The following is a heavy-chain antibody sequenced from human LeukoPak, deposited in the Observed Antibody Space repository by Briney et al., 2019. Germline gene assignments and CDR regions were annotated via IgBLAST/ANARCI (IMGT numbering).Heavy chain of an antibody. V-gene: IGHV1-46*01. CDR2: INPSGGST. CDR3: ARGNLDWYFDL. CDR1: GYTFTSYD. J-gene: IGHJ2*01. Sequence: ASVKVSCKASGYTFTSYDINWVRQAPGQGLEWMGIINPSGGSTSYAQKFQGRVTMTRDTSTSTVYMELSSLRSEDTAVYYCARGNLDWYFDLWGRGTLVTVSS.